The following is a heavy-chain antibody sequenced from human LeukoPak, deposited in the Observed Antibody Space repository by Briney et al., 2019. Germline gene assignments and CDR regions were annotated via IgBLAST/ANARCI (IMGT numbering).Heavy chain of an antibody. CDR1: GFTFSSYS. D-gene: IGHD3-22*01. Sequence: PGGSLRLSCAASGFTFSSYSMNWVRQAPGKGLEWVSYISSSSSTIYYADSVKGRFTISRDNAKNSLYLQMNSLRAEDTAVYYCARDFRTRDYYYDSSGYPTTFDYWGQGTLVTVSS. CDR3: ARDFRTRDYYYDSSGYPTTFDY. J-gene: IGHJ4*02. V-gene: IGHV3-48*01. CDR2: ISSSSSTI.